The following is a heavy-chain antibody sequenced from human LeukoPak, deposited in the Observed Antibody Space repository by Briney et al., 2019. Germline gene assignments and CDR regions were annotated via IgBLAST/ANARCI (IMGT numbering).Heavy chain of an antibody. CDR3: AREDVNIAVAASGPFDI. CDR1: GFTFSSYW. D-gene: IGHD6-19*01. J-gene: IGHJ3*02. CDR2: IIGDGRRT. V-gene: IGHV3-74*01. Sequence: PGGSLRLSCAASGFTFSSYWMHWVRQAPGKGRVWFPRIIGDGRRTGYADSVKGRFTISRDNAKNKPYLQMNSLRAEDTAVYDCAREDVNIAVAASGPFDIWGQGTMVTVSS.